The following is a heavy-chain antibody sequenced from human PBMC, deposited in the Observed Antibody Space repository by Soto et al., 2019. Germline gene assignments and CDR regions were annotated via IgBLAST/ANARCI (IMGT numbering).Heavy chain of an antibody. V-gene: IGHV1-18*01. CDR3: ERHEGYKCTYGGSWFDP. CDR1: GYTFTSYG. CDR2: ISAYNGNT. Sequence: QVQLVQSGAEVKKPGASVKVSCKASGYTFTSYGISWVRQAPGQGLEWMGWISAYNGNTNYAQKLQGRVTMTTDTSTRAAYMELRSLRSDDTAVYYCERHEGYKCTYGGSWFDPWGQGTLVTVSS. D-gene: IGHD1-7*01. J-gene: IGHJ5*02.